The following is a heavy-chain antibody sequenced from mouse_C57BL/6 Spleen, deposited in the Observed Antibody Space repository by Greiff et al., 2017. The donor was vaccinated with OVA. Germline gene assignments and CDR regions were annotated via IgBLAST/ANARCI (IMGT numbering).Heavy chain of an antibody. CDR1: GYAFSSSW. Sequence: VQLKESGPELVKPGASVKISCKASGYAFSSSWMNWVKQRPGKGLEWIGRIYPGDGDTNYNGKFKGKATLTADKSSSTAYMQLSRLTSEASAVYFCTRREYGNSFDYWGQGTTLTVSS. CDR2: IYPGDGDT. J-gene: IGHJ2*01. CDR3: TRREYGNSFDY. D-gene: IGHD2-10*02. V-gene: IGHV1-82*01.